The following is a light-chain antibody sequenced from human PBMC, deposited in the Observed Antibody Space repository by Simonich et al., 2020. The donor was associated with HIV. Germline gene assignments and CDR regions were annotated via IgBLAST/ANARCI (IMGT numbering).Light chain of an antibody. J-gene: IGKJ1*01. V-gene: IGKV4-1*01. CDR3: QQYDITPHT. Sequence: DIVMTQSPDSLAVSLGERATINCKSSQSVLYNSNHKNYLAWYQQKSGQPPKLLIYWASTRESGVPDRFSGSGSETDFTLTISSLQAEDVAVYYCQQYDITPHTFGQGTKVEIK. CDR1: QSVLYNSNHKNY. CDR2: WAS.